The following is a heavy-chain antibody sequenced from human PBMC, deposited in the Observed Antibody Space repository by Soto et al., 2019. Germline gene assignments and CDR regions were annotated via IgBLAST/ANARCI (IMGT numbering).Heavy chain of an antibody. CDR1: GYTLIELS. Sequence: ASVKVSCKXSGYTLIELSMHWVRQAPGKGLEWMGRFDPENGERIYAQKFQGRVTMTEDTSTDTAYMELSSLRSEDTAVYYCATDHQWVGDYYYGMDVWGQGTTVTVSS. CDR2: FDPENGER. CDR3: ATDHQWVGDYYYGMDV. V-gene: IGHV1-24*01. D-gene: IGHD6-19*01. J-gene: IGHJ6*02.